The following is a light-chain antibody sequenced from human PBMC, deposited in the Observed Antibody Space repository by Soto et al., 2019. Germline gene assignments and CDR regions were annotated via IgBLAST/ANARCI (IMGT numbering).Light chain of an antibody. CDR3: QQSYSTPLT. CDR2: AAS. Sequence: LITQSSSSLPSHLEKIGTIACRASQAIGKSVAWYQQKPGKVPNLLIYAASTLQSGVPSRFGGSGSGTDFTLTITSLQPEDVATYYCQQSYSTPLTSGAGTKVDIK. CDR1: QAIGKS. J-gene: IGKJ4*01. V-gene: IGKV1-27*01.